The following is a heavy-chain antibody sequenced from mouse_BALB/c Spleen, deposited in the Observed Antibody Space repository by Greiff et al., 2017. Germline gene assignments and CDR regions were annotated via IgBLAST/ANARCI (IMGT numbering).Heavy chain of an antibody. CDR2: INPNNGGT. CDR1: GYTFTEYT. V-gene: IGHV1-18*01. Sequence: EVKLQQPGAELVRPGASVKISCKTSGYTFTEYTMHWVKQSHGKSLEWIGGINPNNGGTSYNQKFKGKATLTVDKSSSTAYMELRSLTSEDSAVYYCARRDGYYLAWFAYWGQGTLVTVSA. CDR3: ARRDGYYLAWFAY. D-gene: IGHD2-3*01. J-gene: IGHJ3*01.